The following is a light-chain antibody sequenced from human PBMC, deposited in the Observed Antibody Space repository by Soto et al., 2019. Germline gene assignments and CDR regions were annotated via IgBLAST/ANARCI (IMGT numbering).Light chain of an antibody. Sequence: AIQLTQSPSSLSASVGDRVTITCRASHCISSDLTWYQKKPGKAPKLLIYDASSLQSGVPSKFSGSGSGTEFTLTISSLQPEDFATYYCQQYKTYPITFGQGTRLEIK. V-gene: IGKV1-13*02. CDR3: QQYKTYPIT. CDR2: DAS. J-gene: IGKJ5*01. CDR1: HCISSD.